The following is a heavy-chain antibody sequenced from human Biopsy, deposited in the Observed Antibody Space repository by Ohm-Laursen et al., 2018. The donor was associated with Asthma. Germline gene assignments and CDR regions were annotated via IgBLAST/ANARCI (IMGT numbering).Heavy chain of an antibody. J-gene: IGHJ1*01. Sequence: SLRLSCAATGFTFGDYCMGWVRQVPGQGLEWVANIKHDGSEKNHVDSLKGRFTISRDNAKNLLFLRMNSLRAEDTAVYYCARTFHFWSPYHAEHYQLWGQGTLVTVSS. CDR1: GFTFGDYC. V-gene: IGHV3-7*01. CDR3: ARTFHFWSPYHAEHYQL. D-gene: IGHD3-3*02. CDR2: IKHDGSEK.